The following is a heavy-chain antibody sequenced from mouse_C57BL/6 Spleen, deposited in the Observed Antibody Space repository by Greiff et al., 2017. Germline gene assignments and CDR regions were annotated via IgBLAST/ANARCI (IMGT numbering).Heavy chain of an antibody. Sequence: VQLQQSGAELVRPGASVKLSCTASGFNITDYYMHWVKQRPEQGLEWIGRIDPEDGDTEYAPKFQGKATMTADTSSNTAYLQLSSLTSEDAAVYYCTTGGYYGYYAMDCWGQGTSVTVAS. CDR2: IDPEDGDT. J-gene: IGHJ4*01. D-gene: IGHD1-1*01. CDR3: TTGGYYGYYAMDC. V-gene: IGHV14-1*01. CDR1: GFNITDYY.